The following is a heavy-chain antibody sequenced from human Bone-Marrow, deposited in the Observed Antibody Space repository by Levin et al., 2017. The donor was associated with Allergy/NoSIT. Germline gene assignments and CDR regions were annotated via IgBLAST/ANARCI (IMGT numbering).Heavy chain of an antibody. CDR3: VRDPNALDY. Sequence: GGSLRLSCAASGFIFSSYSMNWVRQAPGKGLEWVSYIHKSGSTVYYADSVKGRFTISRDNAKNSLSLQMNSLRDEDTALYYCVRDPNALDYWGQGTLVTVSS. CDR1: GFIFSSYS. D-gene: IGHD4/OR15-4a*01. CDR2: IHKSGSTV. V-gene: IGHV3-48*02. J-gene: IGHJ4*02.